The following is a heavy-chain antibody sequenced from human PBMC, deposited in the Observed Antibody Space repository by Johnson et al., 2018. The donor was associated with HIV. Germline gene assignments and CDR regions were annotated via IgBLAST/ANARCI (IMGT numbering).Heavy chain of an antibody. CDR2: ISSSGSTI. V-gene: IGHV3-11*04. CDR1: GFTFSDYY. CDR3: EKGRLVGATTYDAFDI. J-gene: IGHJ3*02. D-gene: IGHD1-26*01. Sequence: QVQLVESGGGVVQPGRSLRLSCAASGFTFSDYYMSWIRQAPGKGLEWVSYISSSGSTIYYADSVKGRFTISRDNSKNTLYLQMNSRRAEDTAVYYCEKGRLVGATTYDAFDIWGQGTMVTVSS.